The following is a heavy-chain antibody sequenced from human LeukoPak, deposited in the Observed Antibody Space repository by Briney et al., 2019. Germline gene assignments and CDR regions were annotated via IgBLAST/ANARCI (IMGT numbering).Heavy chain of an antibody. Sequence: GGSLRLSCAASGFTFSSYSMNWVRQAPGKGLEWVSSISSSSSYTYYADSVRGRFTISRDNAKNSLYLQMNSLRAEDTAVYYCARWARSSNFDYWGQGTLVTVSS. CDR3: ARWARSSNFDY. CDR1: GFTFSSYS. CDR2: ISSSSSYT. V-gene: IGHV3-21*01. J-gene: IGHJ4*02.